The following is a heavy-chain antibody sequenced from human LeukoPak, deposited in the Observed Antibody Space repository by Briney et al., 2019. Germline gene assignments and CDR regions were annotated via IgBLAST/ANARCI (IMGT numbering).Heavy chain of an antibody. CDR1: GDSVSSNSAA. Sequence: SQTLSLTCAISGDSVSSNSAAWNWIRQSPSRGLEWLGRTYYRSKWYNDYAVSVKSRITINPDTSKNRFSLQLNSVTPEDTAVYYCARGVRQWLGDYYYYMDVWGKGTTVTVSS. CDR2: TYYRSKWYN. V-gene: IGHV6-1*01. D-gene: IGHD6-19*01. CDR3: ARGVRQWLGDYYYYMDV. J-gene: IGHJ6*03.